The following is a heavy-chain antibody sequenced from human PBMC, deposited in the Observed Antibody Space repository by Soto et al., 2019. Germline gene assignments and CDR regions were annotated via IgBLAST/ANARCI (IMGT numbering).Heavy chain of an antibody. J-gene: IGHJ4*02. V-gene: IGHV4-59*01. Sequence: ETLSLTCSVSGGAITNYYWNWIRQTPGKGLEWIGYIYHTGSTSKNPSLKSRVTLSLDTSKNQLTLNLTSVTAADTAIYYCARSVNRGYSYGYGHWGQGTLVTVSS. CDR1: GGAITNYY. CDR3: ARSVNRGYSYGYGH. D-gene: IGHD5-18*01. CDR2: IYHTGST.